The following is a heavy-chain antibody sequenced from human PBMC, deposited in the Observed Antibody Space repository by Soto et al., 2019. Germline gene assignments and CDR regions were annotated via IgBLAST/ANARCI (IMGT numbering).Heavy chain of an antibody. J-gene: IGHJ4*02. D-gene: IGHD1-7*01. CDR2: VSGSSYTT. Sequence: EVQLLESGGGLVQPGGSLRLSCVGSRFAFSSFTMTWVRQAPGKGLEWVSAVSGSSYTTLYADSVKGRFTISRDDSKDTVYLQMNNLRVEDTAIYYCAKAWNYYIELDYWGQGTLVTVSS. V-gene: IGHV3-23*01. CDR1: RFAFSSFT. CDR3: AKAWNYYIELDY.